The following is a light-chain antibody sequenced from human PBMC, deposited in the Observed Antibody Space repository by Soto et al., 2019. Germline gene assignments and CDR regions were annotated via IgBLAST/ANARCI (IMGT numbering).Light chain of an antibody. CDR3: QQFNNWPQT. Sequence: EILMTQSPATLSVSPGERATLSCRASQSVSSNLAWYQQKPGQAPRLLIYAASTRATGIPARFSGSGSGTEFTLTISSLQSEDFAVYYCQQFNNWPQTFGHGTKLEIK. CDR2: AAS. CDR1: QSVSSN. J-gene: IGKJ2*01. V-gene: IGKV3-15*01.